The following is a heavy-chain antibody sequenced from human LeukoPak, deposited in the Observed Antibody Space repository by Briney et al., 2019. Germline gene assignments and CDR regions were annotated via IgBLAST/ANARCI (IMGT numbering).Heavy chain of an antibody. V-gene: IGHV3-30*02. Sequence: GGSQRLSCAASGFTFSSYGMHWVRQAPGKGLEWVAFIPYDGTNKYYADSVKGRFSISRDNSKNTLYLQMNSLRAEDTAVYYCAKEDGRSGWSLDLWGRGTLVTVSS. CDR1: GFTFSSYG. CDR3: AKEDGRSGWSLDL. D-gene: IGHD6-19*01. J-gene: IGHJ2*01. CDR2: IPYDGTNK.